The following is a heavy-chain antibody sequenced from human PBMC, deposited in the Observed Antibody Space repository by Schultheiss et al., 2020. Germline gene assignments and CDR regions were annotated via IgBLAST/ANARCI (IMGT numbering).Heavy chain of an antibody. CDR3: ARREVATGGFDY. J-gene: IGHJ4*02. Sequence: SATLSLTCTVSGGSISSGSYYWSWIRQPAGKGLEWIGKLNHGGITSYKASLKSRVTLSVDTSKNQFSLKLSSVTAADTAVYYCARREVATGGFDYWGQGTLVTGSS. V-gene: IGHV4-39*01. CDR1: GGSISSGSYY. CDR2: LNHGGIT. D-gene: IGHD5-12*01.